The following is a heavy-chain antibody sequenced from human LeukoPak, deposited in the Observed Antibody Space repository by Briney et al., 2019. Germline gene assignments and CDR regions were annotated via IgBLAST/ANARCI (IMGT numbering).Heavy chain of an antibody. D-gene: IGHD3-10*01. CDR1: GFTFSSYG. V-gene: IGHV3-30*18. CDR3: AKDRWFGYYFDY. Sequence: GMSLRLSCAASGFTFSSYGMHWVRQAPGKGLEWVAVISYDGSNKYYADSVKGRFTISRDNSKNTLYLQMNSLRAEDTAVYYCAKDRWFGYYFDYWGQGTLVTVSS. J-gene: IGHJ4*02. CDR2: ISYDGSNK.